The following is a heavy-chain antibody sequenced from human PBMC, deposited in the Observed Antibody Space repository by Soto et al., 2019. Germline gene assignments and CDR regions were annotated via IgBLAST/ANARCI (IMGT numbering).Heavy chain of an antibody. J-gene: IGHJ4*02. V-gene: IGHV3-30-3*01. Sequence: QVQLVESGGGVVQPGRSLRLSCAASGFTFSSYAMHWVRQAPGKGLEWVAVISYDGSNKYYADSVKGRFTISRENSKNTLYLQMNSLRAEDTAVYYCARVLGATGTFDYWGQGTLVTVSS. D-gene: IGHD1-26*01. CDR1: GFTFSSYA. CDR2: ISYDGSNK. CDR3: ARVLGATGTFDY.